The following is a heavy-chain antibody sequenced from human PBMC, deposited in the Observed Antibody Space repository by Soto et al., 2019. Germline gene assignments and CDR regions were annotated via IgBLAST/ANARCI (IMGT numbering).Heavy chain of an antibody. CDR1: GGSISSDRFY. D-gene: IGHD1-1*01. CDR2: IYYTGSP. V-gene: IGHV4-39*01. Sequence: QLQMQESGPGLVKPSETLSLICTVSGGSISSDRFYWDWIRQPPGKGLEWIGSIYYTGSPYYNPSLKSRVTISVDTSKNYFSLKLSSVTAADTATYYCTRHQLEPTNNDAFDIWGQGTMVTVSS. CDR3: TRHQLEPTNNDAFDI. J-gene: IGHJ3*02.